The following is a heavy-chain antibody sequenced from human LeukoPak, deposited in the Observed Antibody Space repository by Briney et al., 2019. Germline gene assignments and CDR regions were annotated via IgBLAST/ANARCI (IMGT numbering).Heavy chain of an antibody. CDR2: INPNSGGT. CDR3: ARELSNYAYVWGSYRYSYYFDY. CDR1: GYTFTGYY. D-gene: IGHD3-16*02. J-gene: IGHJ4*02. V-gene: IGHV1-2*02. Sequence: ASVKVSCKASGYTFTGYYMHWVRQAPGQGLEWMGWINPNSGGTNYAQKFQGRVTMTRDTSISTAYMELSRLRSDDTAVYYCARELSNYAYVWGSYRYSYYFDYWGQGTLVTVSS.